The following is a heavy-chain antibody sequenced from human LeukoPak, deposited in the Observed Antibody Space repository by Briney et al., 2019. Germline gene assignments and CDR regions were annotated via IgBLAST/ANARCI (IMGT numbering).Heavy chain of an antibody. D-gene: IGHD3-10*01. CDR3: ARRALYGSGRYYYYYYMDV. CDR2: INHSGST. CDR1: GFTFGSYT. V-gene: IGHV4-34*01. Sequence: GSLRLSCAASGFTFGSYTMNWIRQPPGKGLEWIGEINHSGSTNYNPSLKSRVTISVDTSKNQFSLKLSSVTAADTAVYYCARRALYGSGRYYYYYYMDVWGKGTTVTVSS. J-gene: IGHJ6*03.